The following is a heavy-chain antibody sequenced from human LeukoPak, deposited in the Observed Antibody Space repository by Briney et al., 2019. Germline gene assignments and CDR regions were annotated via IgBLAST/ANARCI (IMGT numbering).Heavy chain of an antibody. J-gene: IGHJ3*02. CDR3: ARELYTGGPDTFDI. CDR2: IYSGGST. CDR1: GFTVSSNY. D-gene: IGHD1-7*01. Sequence: GGSLRLPCAASGFTVSSNYMSWVRQAPGKGLEWVSVIYSGGSTSYADSVKGRFTISRDNAKNTLYLQMNSLRAEDTAVYYCARELYTGGPDTFDIWGQGTLVTVSS. V-gene: IGHV3-53*01.